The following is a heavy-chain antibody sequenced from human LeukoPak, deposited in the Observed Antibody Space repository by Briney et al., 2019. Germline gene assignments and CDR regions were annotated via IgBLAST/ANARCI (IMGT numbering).Heavy chain of an antibody. J-gene: IGHJ5*02. CDR2: INPNSGGT. CDR1: GYTFTGYY. Sequence: ASVKVSCKASGYTFTGYYMHWVRQAPGQGLEWMGWINPNSGGTNYAQKFQGRVTMTRDTSISTAYMELSRLRSDDTAVYYCARRETNSSNWYSNWFDPWGQGTLVTVSS. D-gene: IGHD6-13*01. CDR3: ARRETNSSNWYSNWFDP. V-gene: IGHV1-2*02.